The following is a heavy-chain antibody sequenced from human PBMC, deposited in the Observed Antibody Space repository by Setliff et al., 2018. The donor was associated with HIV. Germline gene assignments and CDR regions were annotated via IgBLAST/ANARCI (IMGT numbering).Heavy chain of an antibody. D-gene: IGHD6-19*01. CDR1: GGSISGFY. CDR2: IYDSGST. Sequence: SETLSLTCSISGGSISGFYWNWIRQSAGKGLQWIGRIYDSGSTKYNPSLKSRVSMSIDTSKNQFSLRLNSVTTADTAVYFCARGGTVSADFDSWGQGTLVTVSS. CDR3: ARGGTVSADFDS. J-gene: IGHJ4*02. V-gene: IGHV4-4*07.